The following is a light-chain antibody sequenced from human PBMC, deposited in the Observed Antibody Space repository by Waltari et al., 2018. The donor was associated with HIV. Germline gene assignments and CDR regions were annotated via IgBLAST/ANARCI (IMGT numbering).Light chain of an antibody. J-gene: IGLJ3*02. CDR1: SGDVGNYTY. CDR2: DVN. CDR3: CSYAGNNTWL. V-gene: IGLV2-23*02. Sequence: HSALTQPASVSESPGQSITISCTGTSGDVGNYTYVSWYQQHPGKAPKILIYDVNKRSAGVSIRFSGSKSATTASLTVSGLQTEDEGHYYCCSYAGNNTWLFGGGTKVTVL.